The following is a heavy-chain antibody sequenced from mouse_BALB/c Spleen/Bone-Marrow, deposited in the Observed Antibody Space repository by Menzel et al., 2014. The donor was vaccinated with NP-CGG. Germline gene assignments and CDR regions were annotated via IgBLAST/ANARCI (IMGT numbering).Heavy chain of an antibody. CDR1: GFTFTDYY. D-gene: IGHD1-1*01. Sequence: EVMLVESGGGLVQPGGSLRLSCATSGFTFTDYYMNWVRQPPGKALEWLGFIRNRANGYTTEFSASVKGRFTISRDNSQSILYLRMNTLRAEDSATYYCARDIGGITLDYWGQGTTLTVSS. CDR2: IRNRANGYTT. J-gene: IGHJ2*01. V-gene: IGHV7-3*02. CDR3: ARDIGGITLDY.